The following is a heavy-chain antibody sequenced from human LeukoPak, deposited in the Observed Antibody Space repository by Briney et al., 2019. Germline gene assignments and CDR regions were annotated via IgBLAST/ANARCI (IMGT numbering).Heavy chain of an antibody. D-gene: IGHD3-9*01. CDR1: GFTFSSCV. Sequence: PGGSLRLSCAASGFTFSSCVMNWVRQAPGKGLEWVSAISGSGGSTYYADSVKGRFTISRDNSKNTLYLQMNSLRAEDTAVYYCARVSYDILTGYSYIDYWGQGTLVTVSS. CDR3: ARVSYDILTGYSYIDY. V-gene: IGHV3-23*01. J-gene: IGHJ4*02. CDR2: ISGSGGST.